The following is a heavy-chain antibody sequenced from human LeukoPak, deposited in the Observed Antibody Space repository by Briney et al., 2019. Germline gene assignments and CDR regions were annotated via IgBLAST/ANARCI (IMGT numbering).Heavy chain of an antibody. J-gene: IGHJ2*01. CDR1: GFTFSSYS. Sequence: GGSLRLSCAASGFTFSSYSMSWIRQAPGKGLEWVSYISSSGTTIYYADSVKGRFTISRDNAKNSLYLQMNSLRAEDTAVYYCARRTVTRDWYFDLWGRGTLVTVSS. CDR3: ARRTVTRDWYFDL. V-gene: IGHV3-48*04. D-gene: IGHD4-17*01. CDR2: ISSSGTTI.